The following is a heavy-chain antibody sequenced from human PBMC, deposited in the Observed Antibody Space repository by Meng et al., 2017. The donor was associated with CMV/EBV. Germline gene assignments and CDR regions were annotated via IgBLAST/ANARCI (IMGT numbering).Heavy chain of an antibody. Sequence: SETLSLTCTVSGGSISSSSYYWGWIRQPPGKGLEWIGSIYYSGSTYYHPSLKSRVTISADTSKNHFSLKLSSVTAADTAVYSCARQLGQNTYYFDYWGQGTLVTVSS. CDR2: IYYSGST. CDR1: GGSISSSSYY. D-gene: IGHD2/OR15-2a*01. V-gene: IGHV4-39*01. J-gene: IGHJ4*02. CDR3: ARQLGQNTYYFDY.